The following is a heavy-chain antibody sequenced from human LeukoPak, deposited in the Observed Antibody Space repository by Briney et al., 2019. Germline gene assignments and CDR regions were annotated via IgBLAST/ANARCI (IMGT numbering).Heavy chain of an antibody. CDR1: GFTFSSYE. J-gene: IGHJ6*04. CDR2: ISSSGSTL. D-gene: IGHD2-15*01. V-gene: IGHV3-48*03. Sequence: GGSLRLSCAASGFTFSSYEMNWVRQAPGKGLEWVSYISSSGSTLYYADSVKGRFTISRDNAKNSLYLQMNSLRAEDTAVYYCATLGYCSGGSCYWYGMDVWGKGTTVTVSS. CDR3: ATLGYCSGGSCYWYGMDV.